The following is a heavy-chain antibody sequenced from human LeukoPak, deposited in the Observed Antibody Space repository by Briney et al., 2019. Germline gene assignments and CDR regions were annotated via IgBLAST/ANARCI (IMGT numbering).Heavy chain of an antibody. J-gene: IGHJ3*02. Sequence: SETLSLTCAVYGGSFSGYYWSWTRQPPGKGLEWIGEINHSGSTNYNPSLKSRVTISVDTSKNQFSLKLSSVTAADTAVYYCAGAFDIWGQGTMVTVSS. CDR2: INHSGST. CDR1: GGSFSGYY. CDR3: AGAFDI. V-gene: IGHV4-34*01.